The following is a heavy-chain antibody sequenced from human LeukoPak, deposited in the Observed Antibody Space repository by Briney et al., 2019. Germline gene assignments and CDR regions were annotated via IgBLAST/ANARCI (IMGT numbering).Heavy chain of an antibody. CDR3: ASRRYDFWSGYSSWFDP. Sequence: RSSETLSLTCAVYGGSFSGYYWSWIRQPPGKGLEWIGEINHSGSTNYNPSLKSRVTISVDTSKNQFSLKLSSVTAADTAVYYCASRRYDFWSGYSSWFDPWGQGTLATVSS. CDR2: INHSGST. CDR1: GGSFSGYY. D-gene: IGHD3-3*01. J-gene: IGHJ5*02. V-gene: IGHV4-34*01.